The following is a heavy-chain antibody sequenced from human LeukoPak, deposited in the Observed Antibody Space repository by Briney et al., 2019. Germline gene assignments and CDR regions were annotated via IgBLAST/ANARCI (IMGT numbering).Heavy chain of an antibody. D-gene: IGHD3-9*01. CDR2: LSGSGDTT. CDR3: AKLAVYDILTGYYKNWFDP. Sequence: GSLRLSCAASGFTFSNFAMTWVRQAPGKGLEWVSGLSGSGDTTYYADSVRGRFTISRENSKNILYLQMNSLRAEDTALYFCAKLAVYDILTGYYKNWFDPWGQGTLVSVSS. CDR1: GFTFSNFA. J-gene: IGHJ5*02. V-gene: IGHV3-23*01.